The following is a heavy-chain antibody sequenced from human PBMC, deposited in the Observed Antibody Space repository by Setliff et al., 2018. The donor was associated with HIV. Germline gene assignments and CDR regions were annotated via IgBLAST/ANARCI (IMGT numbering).Heavy chain of an antibody. CDR2: INPTGGST. J-gene: IGHJ4*02. Sequence: ASVKVSCKASGYPFTSYYMHWVRQAPGQGLEWMGIINPTGGSTSYAQKFQGRVTMTTDTSTSTVYMELSSLRSEDTAVYYCARGPAWVGGSYHFDHWGLGTLVTVS. CDR1: GYPFTSYY. D-gene: IGHD1-26*01. CDR3: ARGPAWVGGSYHFDH. V-gene: IGHV1-46*01.